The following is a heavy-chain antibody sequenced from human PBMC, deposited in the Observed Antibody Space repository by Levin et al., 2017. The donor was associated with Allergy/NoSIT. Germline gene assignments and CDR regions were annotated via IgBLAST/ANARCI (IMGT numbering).Heavy chain of an antibody. CDR3: ARGGASSAWFSGHWFFDL. CDR1: GFTFTNYG. V-gene: IGHV3-33*01. CDR2: IWYDESYE. J-gene: IGHJ2*01. D-gene: IGHD6-13*01. Sequence: QAGGSLRLSCTASGFTFTNYGMHWVRQAPGKGLEWVAFIWYDESYEYYADSVKGRFTISRDNSKNALNLQMDSLRGEDTAVYYCARGGASSAWFSGHWFFDLWGRGTLVTVSS.